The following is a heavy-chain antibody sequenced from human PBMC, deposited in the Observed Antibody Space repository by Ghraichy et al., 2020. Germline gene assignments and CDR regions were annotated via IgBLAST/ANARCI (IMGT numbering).Heavy chain of an antibody. V-gene: IGHV4-34*01. J-gene: IGHJ2*01. CDR2: INHSGST. Sequence: SETPSLTCAVYGGSFSGYYWSWIRQPPGKGLEWIGEINHSGSTNYNPSLKSRVTISVDTSKNQFSLKLSSVTAADTAVYYCAGERGGGSYTRLGERYFDLWGRGTLVTVSS. CDR1: GGSFSGYY. CDR3: AGERGGGSYTRLGERYFDL. D-gene: IGHD1-26*01.